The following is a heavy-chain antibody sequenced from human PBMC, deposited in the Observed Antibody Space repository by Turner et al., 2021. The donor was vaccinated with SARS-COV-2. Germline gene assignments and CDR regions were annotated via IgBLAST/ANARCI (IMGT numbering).Heavy chain of an antibody. CDR1: GFTFSSYS. D-gene: IGHD6-19*01. CDR2: ISSSSSTI. J-gene: IGHJ4*02. Sequence: EVQLVESGGGLVQPGGSLSLSCAASGFTFSSYSMNWVRQAPGKGLEWVSYISSSSSTIYYADSVKGRFTISRDNAKNSLYLQMNSLRAEDTAVYYCARDLGSIAVDNWGQGTLVTVSS. V-gene: IGHV3-48*01. CDR3: ARDLGSIAVDN.